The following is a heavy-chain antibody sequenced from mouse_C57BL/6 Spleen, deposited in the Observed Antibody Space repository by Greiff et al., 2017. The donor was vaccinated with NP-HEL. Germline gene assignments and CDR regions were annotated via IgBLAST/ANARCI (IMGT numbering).Heavy chain of an antibody. CDR2: IDPETGGT. CDR1: GYTFTDYE. Sequence: VQGVESGAELVRPGASVTLSCKASGYTFTDYEMHWVKQTPVHGLEWIGAIDPETGGTAYNQKFKGKAILTADKSSSTAYMELRSLTSEDSAVYYCTRPYYYGSSPFAYWGQGTLVTVSA. CDR3: TRPYYYGSSPFAY. D-gene: IGHD1-1*01. V-gene: IGHV1-15*01. J-gene: IGHJ3*01.